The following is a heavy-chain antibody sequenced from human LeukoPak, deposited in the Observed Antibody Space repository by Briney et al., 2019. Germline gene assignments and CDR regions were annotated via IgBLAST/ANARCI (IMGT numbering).Heavy chain of an antibody. CDR1: GLTLSNYA. CDR3: AKDRHDCSSTSCNFHLTLDAFDI. V-gene: IGHV3-23*01. D-gene: IGHD2-2*01. J-gene: IGHJ3*02. CDR2: ISGSGGKT. Sequence: PGGSLRLSCAVSGLTLSNYAMNWVRQAPGKGLEWVSVISGSGGKTYYADSVKGRFTISRDNSKNTLYLQMNSLRAEDTAVYYCAKDRHDCSSTSCNFHLTLDAFDIWGQGTMVTVSS.